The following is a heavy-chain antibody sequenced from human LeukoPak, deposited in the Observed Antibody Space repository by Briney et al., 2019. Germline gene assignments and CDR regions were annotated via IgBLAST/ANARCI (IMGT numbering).Heavy chain of an antibody. V-gene: IGHV1-69*04. D-gene: IGHD1-26*01. J-gene: IGHJ5*02. CDR1: GGTFSSYA. CDR2: IIPILGIA. Sequence: SVKVSCKASGGTFSSYAISWLRQAPGQGLEWMGRIIPILGIANYAQKFQGRVTITADKSTSTAYMELSSLRSEDTAVYYCARVLDSWFDPWGQGTLVTVSS. CDR3: ARVLDSWFDP.